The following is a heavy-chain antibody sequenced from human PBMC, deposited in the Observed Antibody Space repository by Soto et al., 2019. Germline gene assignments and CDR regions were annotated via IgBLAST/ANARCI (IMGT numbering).Heavy chain of an antibody. Sequence: GASVKVSCKASGGTFNIYAISWVRQAPGHGLEWMGGITPMFGTANYAQKFQGRVTITADESTSTAYMELRSLRSEDTAAYYCTRGVHYDSSGYYYFYWGQGTLVTVSS. CDR2: ITPMFGTA. J-gene: IGHJ4*02. D-gene: IGHD3-22*01. CDR1: GGTFNIYA. V-gene: IGHV1-69*13. CDR3: TRGVHYDSSGYYYFY.